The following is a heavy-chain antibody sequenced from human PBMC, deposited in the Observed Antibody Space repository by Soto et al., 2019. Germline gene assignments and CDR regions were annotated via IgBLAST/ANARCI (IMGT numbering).Heavy chain of an antibody. CDR1: GGSIISYY. CDR3: ARLYYYDSSGYIDY. CDR2: IYYSGST. D-gene: IGHD3-22*01. V-gene: IGHV4-59*08. J-gene: IGHJ4*02. Sequence: PSETLSLTCTVSGGSIISYYCSWIRQHPGKGLEWIRYIYYSGSTNYNPSLKSRVTISVDTSKNQFSLKLSSVTAADTVVYYCARLYYYDSSGYIDYWGQGTLVTVSS.